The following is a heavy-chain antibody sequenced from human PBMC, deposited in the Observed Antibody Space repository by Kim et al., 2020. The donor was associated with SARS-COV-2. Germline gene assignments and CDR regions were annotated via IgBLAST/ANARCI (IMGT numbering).Heavy chain of an antibody. D-gene: IGHD4-17*01. V-gene: IGHV4-31*03. CDR2: LHYTGST. CDR1: GYSITSCSTH. J-gene: IGHJ4*01. CDR3: ASVNSYGGDKSFDY. Sequence: SETLSLTCTVSGYSITSCSTHWSWIRQHPVKGLKWVCHLHYTGSTYYNPSLKSRLTMSLDTSKHHFSLNLTSVTAAHTAAYYCASVNSYGGDKSFDYWG.